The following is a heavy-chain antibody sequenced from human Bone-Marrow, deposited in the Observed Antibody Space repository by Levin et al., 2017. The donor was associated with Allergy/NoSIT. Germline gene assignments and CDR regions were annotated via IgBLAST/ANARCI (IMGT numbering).Heavy chain of an antibody. Sequence: GGSLRLSCAASGFTISNYGMNWVRQAPGKGLEWLSYITSRTDSVYYADSVKGRFTVSRDIAKSSLYLQMNSLRDEDTALYYCTRDTWGGPDYWGQGTLVTVSS. CDR3: TRDTWGGPDY. CDR2: ITSRTDSV. J-gene: IGHJ4*02. CDR1: GFTISNYG. D-gene: IGHD1-26*01. V-gene: IGHV3-48*02.